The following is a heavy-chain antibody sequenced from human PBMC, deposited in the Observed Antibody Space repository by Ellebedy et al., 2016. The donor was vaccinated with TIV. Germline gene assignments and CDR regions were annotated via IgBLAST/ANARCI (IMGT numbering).Heavy chain of an antibody. J-gene: IGHJ4*02. CDR1: GYTFTSYG. Sequence: ASVKVSXXASGYTFTSYGISWVRQAPGQGLEWMGWISAYNGNTNYAQKLQGRVTMTTDTSTSTAYMELSSLRSEDTAVYYCARDNPPTYYYDSSGYPTSTTWDYWGQGTLVTVSS. CDR2: ISAYNGNT. V-gene: IGHV1-18*04. D-gene: IGHD3-22*01. CDR3: ARDNPPTYYYDSSGYPTSTTWDY.